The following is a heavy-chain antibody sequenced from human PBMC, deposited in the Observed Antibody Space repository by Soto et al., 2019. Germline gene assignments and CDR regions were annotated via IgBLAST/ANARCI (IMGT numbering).Heavy chain of an antibody. CDR2: IYPGDSDT. CDR1: GYSFTSYW. D-gene: IGHD1-7*01. Sequence: GESLKISCKGSGYSFTSYWIGWVRQMPGKGLELMGIIYPGDSDTRYSPSFQGQVTISADKSISTAYLQWSSLKASDTAMYYCARNDKGDWNYVDYYYYGMDVWGQGTTVTVSS. J-gene: IGHJ6*02. V-gene: IGHV5-51*01. CDR3: ARNDKGDWNYVDYYYYGMDV.